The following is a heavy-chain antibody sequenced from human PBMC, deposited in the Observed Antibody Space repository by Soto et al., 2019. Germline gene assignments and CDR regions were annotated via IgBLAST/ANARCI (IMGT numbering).Heavy chain of an antibody. D-gene: IGHD3-10*01. V-gene: IGHV1-2*04. CDR3: ARFGASLSVSYDERAYGMDV. Sequence: ASVQVSCTASGYPFTGYYMHWVRQAPGQGLEWMGWINPNSGGTNYAQKFQGWVTMTRDTSISTAYMELSRLRSDDTAGDYCARFGASLSVSYDERAYGMDVGG. CDR1: GYPFTGYY. J-gene: IGHJ6*02. CDR2: INPNSGGT.